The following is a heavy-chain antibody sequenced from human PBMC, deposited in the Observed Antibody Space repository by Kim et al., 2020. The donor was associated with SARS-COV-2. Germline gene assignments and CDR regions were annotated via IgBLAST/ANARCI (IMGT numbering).Heavy chain of an antibody. D-gene: IGHD6-13*01. V-gene: IGHV3-48*01. Sequence: VKGRFTHSRDNAKNSLYRQMNSLRAEDTAVYYCARAFYSSSRYAEYFQHWGQGTLVTVSS. J-gene: IGHJ1*01. CDR3: ARAFYSSSRYAEYFQH.